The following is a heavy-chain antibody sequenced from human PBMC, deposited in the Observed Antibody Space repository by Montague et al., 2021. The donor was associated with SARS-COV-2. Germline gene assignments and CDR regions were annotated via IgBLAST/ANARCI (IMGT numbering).Heavy chain of an antibody. CDR2: ITYDSGTT. J-gene: IGHJ4*02. Sequence: SLRLSFSASGFTFSGHAMSWVRQAPGKGLGWVSTITYDSGTTYYADSVKGRFTISRDNSKNTLYLQMNSLRVEDTAVYYCARDCRSSGCTNWGYWGQGTLVTVSS. CDR3: ARDCRSSGCTNWGY. V-gene: IGHV3-23*01. CDR1: GFTFSGHA. D-gene: IGHD7-27*01.